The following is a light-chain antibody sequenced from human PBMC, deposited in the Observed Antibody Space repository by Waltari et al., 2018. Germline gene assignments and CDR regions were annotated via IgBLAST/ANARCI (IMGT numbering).Light chain of an antibody. CDR3: QHYNDWLYT. V-gene: IGKV3-15*01. CDR2: GAS. CDR1: QSILNH. Sequence: EIVLTQSPATLSVSPGERATLPCRASQSILNHLAWYQQQPGQAPSLLIHGASTRATDIPARFSGDEFGTEFTLTISGLQSDDFAVYYCQHYNDWLYTFGQGTKLEIK. J-gene: IGKJ2*01.